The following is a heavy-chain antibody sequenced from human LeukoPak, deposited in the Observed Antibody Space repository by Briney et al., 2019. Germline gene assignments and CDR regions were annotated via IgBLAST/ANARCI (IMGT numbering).Heavy chain of an antibody. V-gene: IGHV3-30*18. CDR1: GFTFAEYS. CDR2: ISYDGSNE. CDR3: AKEFNRGLPDY. J-gene: IGHJ4*02. D-gene: IGHD2-21*01. Sequence: GGSLRLSCSASGFTFAEYSMHWVRQAPGKGLEWVAVISYDGSNEYYADSVKGRFTISRDNSKNTLYLQMSSLRAEDTAVYYCAKEFNRGLPDYWGQGTLVTVPS.